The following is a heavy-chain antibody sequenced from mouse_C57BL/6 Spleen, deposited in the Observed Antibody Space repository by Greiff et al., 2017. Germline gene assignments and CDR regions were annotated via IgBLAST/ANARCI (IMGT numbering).Heavy chain of an antibody. J-gene: IGHJ3*01. CDR1: GYSITSGYY. Sequence: VQLKESGPGLVKPSQSLSLTCSVTGYSITSGYYWNWIRQFPGNKLEWMGYISYDGSNNYNPSLKNRISITRDTSKNQFFLKLNSVTTEDTATYYCAREDYYGRSAWFAYWGQGTLVTVSA. CDR2: ISYDGSN. V-gene: IGHV3-6*01. D-gene: IGHD1-1*01. CDR3: AREDYYGRSAWFAY.